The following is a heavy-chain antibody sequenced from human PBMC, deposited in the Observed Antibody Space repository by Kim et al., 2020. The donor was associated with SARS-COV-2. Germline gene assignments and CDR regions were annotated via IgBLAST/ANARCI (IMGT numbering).Heavy chain of an antibody. V-gene: IGHV4-39*01. Sequence: SETLSLTCTVSGGSISSSSYYWGWIRQPPGKGLEWIGSIYYSGSTYYNPSLKSRVTISVDTSKNQFSLKLSSVTAADTAVYYCARHSPAGWYDYVWGSYRNDAFDIWGQGKMVTVSS. CDR1: GGSISSSSYY. J-gene: IGHJ3*02. CDR3: ARHSPAGWYDYVWGSYRNDAFDI. CDR2: IYYSGST. D-gene: IGHD3-16*02.